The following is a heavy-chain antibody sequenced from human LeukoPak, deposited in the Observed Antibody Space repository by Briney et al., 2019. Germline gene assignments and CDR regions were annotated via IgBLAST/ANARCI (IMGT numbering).Heavy chain of an antibody. J-gene: IGHJ4*02. CDR2: ISWNSGSI. Sequence: GRSLRLSCAASGFTFDDYAMHWVRQAPGKGLEWVSGISWNSGSIGYADSVKGRFTISRDNAKNSLYLQMNSLRAEDTAVYYCARDWTDYYFDYWGQGTLVTVSS. V-gene: IGHV3-9*01. D-gene: IGHD3/OR15-3a*01. CDR3: ARDWTDYYFDY. CDR1: GFTFDDYA.